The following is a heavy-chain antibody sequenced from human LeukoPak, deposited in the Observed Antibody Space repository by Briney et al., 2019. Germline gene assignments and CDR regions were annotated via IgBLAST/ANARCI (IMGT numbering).Heavy chain of an antibody. CDR3: ATEALYYGDYVNYFYY. J-gene: IGHJ4*02. V-gene: IGHV1-24*01. D-gene: IGHD4-17*01. Sequence: ASVKVSCKVSGYTLTELSMHWVRQAPGKGLEWMGGFDPEDGETIYAQKFQGRVTMTEDTSTDTAYMELSSLRSEDTAVYYCATEALYYGDYVNYFYYWGQGTLVTVSS. CDR1: GYTLTELS. CDR2: FDPEDGET.